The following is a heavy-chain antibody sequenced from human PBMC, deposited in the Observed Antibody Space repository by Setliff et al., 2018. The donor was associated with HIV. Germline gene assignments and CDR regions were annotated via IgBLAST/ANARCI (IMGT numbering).Heavy chain of an antibody. V-gene: IGHV4-59*01. Sequence: SETLSLTCNVSGGSISSYYWSWLRQAPGEGLEWIGYIHVSGNTKYNPSLKSRVTMSVDTSKNQFSLNLSSVTAADTAVYYCARVGDYSDSGTYYNDDAFDIWGQGTMVTVSS. D-gene: IGHD3-10*01. CDR1: GGSISSYY. CDR2: IHVSGNT. CDR3: ARVGDYSDSGTYYNDDAFDI. J-gene: IGHJ3*02.